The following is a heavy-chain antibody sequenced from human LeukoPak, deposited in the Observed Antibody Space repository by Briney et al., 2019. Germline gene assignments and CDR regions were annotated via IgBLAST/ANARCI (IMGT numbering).Heavy chain of an antibody. CDR1: AGPINSSSYY. J-gene: IGHJ4*02. CDR3: ARRGFIAVPY. Sequence: SETLSLTCTVSAGPINSSSYYWVWIRQPPGKGLEWIGSIYFGGTTYYNASLKSRVTISADTSNNQFSLRLNSMTAADTAVYYCARRGFIAVPYWGQGTLVTVSS. V-gene: IGHV4-39*01. D-gene: IGHD2-21*01. CDR2: IYFGGTT.